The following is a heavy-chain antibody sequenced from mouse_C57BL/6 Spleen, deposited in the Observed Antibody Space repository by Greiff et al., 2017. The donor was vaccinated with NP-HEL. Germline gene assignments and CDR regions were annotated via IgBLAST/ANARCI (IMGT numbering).Heavy chain of an antibody. D-gene: IGHD3-2*02. CDR3: AREGSSGYFDY. CDR2: INYDGSST. Sequence: EVKLMESEGGLVQPGSSMKLSCTASGFTFSDYYMAWVRQVPEKGLEWVANINYDGSSTYYLDSLKSRFIISRDNAKNILYLQMSSLKSEDTATYYCAREGSSGYFDYWGQGTTLTVSS. J-gene: IGHJ2*01. V-gene: IGHV5-16*01. CDR1: GFTFSDYY.